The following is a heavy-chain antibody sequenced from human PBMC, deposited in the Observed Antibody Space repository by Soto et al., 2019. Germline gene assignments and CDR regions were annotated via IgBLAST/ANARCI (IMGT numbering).Heavy chain of an antibody. D-gene: IGHD5-18*01. Sequence: ASVKVSCKASGGTFSSYAISWVRQAPGQGLEWMGGIIPIFGTANYAQKFQGRVTITADESTSTAYMELSSLRSEDTAVYYCARPYSYGSGYYYYGMDVWGQGTTVTVSS. V-gene: IGHV1-69*13. CDR3: ARPYSYGSGYYYYGMDV. J-gene: IGHJ6*02. CDR1: GGTFSSYA. CDR2: IIPIFGTA.